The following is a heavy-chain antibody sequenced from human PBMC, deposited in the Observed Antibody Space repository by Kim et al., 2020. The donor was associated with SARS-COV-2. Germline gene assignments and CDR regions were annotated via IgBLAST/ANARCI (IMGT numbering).Heavy chain of an antibody. V-gene: IGHV3-74*01. Sequence: GGSLRLSCVASGFTFSSYWMHWVRQAPGKGLVWVSRVNSDGSSKCYADSVKGRFTISRDNARNTLYLQMNSLRAEDTAVYYCASVSNGYVLDKFDYY. CDR3: ASVSNGYVLDKFDYY. D-gene: IGHD3-16*01. CDR2: VNSDGSSK. CDR1: GFTFSSYW. J-gene: IGHJ6*01.